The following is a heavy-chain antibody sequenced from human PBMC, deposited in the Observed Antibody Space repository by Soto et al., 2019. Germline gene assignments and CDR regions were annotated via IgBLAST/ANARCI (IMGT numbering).Heavy chain of an antibody. V-gene: IGHV1-69*12. CDR1: EGTFSSYT. Sequence: QVQLVQSGAEVKKPGSSVTVSCKASEGTFSSYTISWVRQAPGQGLEWMGGIIPIFGTPNYAQKFQGRVTITADESTSTAYMELSSLRSEDTAVYYCARGNHRWLQLWYFDLWGRGTLVTVSS. D-gene: IGHD5-12*01. CDR3: ARGNHRWLQLWYFDL. CDR2: IIPIFGTP. J-gene: IGHJ2*01.